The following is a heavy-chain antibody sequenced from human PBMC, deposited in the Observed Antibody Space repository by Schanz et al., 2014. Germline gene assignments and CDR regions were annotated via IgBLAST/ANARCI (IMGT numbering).Heavy chain of an antibody. J-gene: IGHJ4*02. CDR1: GYTTFTDYY. V-gene: IGHV1-18*01. CDR2: ISPYNGNT. Sequence: QVQLVQSGAEVKKPGASVKVSCKASGYTTFTDYYIHWVRQALGQGLEWMGWISPYNGNTNYAQKLQGRVTMTADTSTSTAYMDLRSLRSDDTAVYYCARGGYSSGWYDRDIAHFDYWGQGTLVTVSS. CDR3: ARGGYSSGWYDRDIAHFDY. D-gene: IGHD6-19*01.